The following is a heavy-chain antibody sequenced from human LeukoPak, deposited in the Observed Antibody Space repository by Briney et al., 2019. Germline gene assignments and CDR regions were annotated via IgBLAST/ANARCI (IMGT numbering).Heavy chain of an antibody. J-gene: IGHJ6*03. V-gene: IGHV1-24*01. CDR1: GYTLTELS. Sequence: GASVKVSCKVSGYTLTELSMHWVRQAPGKGLEWMGGFDPEDGETIYAQKFQGRVTMTEDTSTDTAYMELSSLRSEDTAVYYCATGTGTVTTDYYYYYMDVWGKGTTVTVSS. CDR3: ATGTGTVTTDYYYYYMDV. CDR2: FDPEDGET. D-gene: IGHD4-17*01.